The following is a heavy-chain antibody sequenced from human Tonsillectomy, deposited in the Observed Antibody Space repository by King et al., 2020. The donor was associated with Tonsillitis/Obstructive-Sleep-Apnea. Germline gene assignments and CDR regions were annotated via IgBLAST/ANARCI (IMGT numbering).Heavy chain of an antibody. CDR2: IKPGGSEK. J-gene: IGHJ5*02. D-gene: IGHD2-15*01. Sequence: VQLQESGGDLVHPGGSLRLSCAASGFIFSTYWMTWVRQAPGKGLEWVANIKPGGSEKYYVDSVKGRFTISRDNAKNFLFLQMNTLRADDTAVYYCARDIASWGQGTLVTVSS. V-gene: IGHV3-7*03. CDR1: GFIFSTYW. CDR3: ARDIAS.